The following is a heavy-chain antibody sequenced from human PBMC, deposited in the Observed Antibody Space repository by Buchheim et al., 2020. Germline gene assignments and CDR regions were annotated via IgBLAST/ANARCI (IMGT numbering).Heavy chain of an antibody. CDR3: AKDGLVGGVSVSYYYMDV. CDR2: ISYDGGNK. J-gene: IGHJ6*03. V-gene: IGHV3-30*18. CDR1: GFTFSDAW. D-gene: IGHD3-16*01. Sequence: VQLVESGGGLVESGGSLRLSCAASGFTFSDAWMSWVRQAPGKGLEWVAVISYDGGNKYYADSVKGRFTISRDNSNNTLYLQMSSLRAEDTAVYYCAKDGLVGGVSVSYYYMDVWGKGTT.